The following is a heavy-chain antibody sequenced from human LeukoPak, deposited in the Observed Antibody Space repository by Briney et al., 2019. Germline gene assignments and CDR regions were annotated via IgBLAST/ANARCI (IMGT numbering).Heavy chain of an antibody. CDR1: GFTFSSYA. Sequence: GGSLRLSCAASGFTFSSYAMHWVRQAPGKGLEWVAVTSYDGSNKYYADSVKGRFTISRDNSKNTLYLQMNSLRAEDTAVYYCARTRGDTDYYFDYWGQGTLVTVSS. J-gene: IGHJ4*02. V-gene: IGHV3-30-3*01. CDR2: TSYDGSNK. D-gene: IGHD4-17*01. CDR3: ARTRGDTDYYFDY.